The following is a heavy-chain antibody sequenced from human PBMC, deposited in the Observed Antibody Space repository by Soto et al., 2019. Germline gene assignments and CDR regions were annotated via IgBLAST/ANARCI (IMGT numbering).Heavy chain of an antibody. D-gene: IGHD3-3*02. V-gene: IGHV1-3*01. CDR1: GYTFSAYT. CDR3: ARDTETLGPRANDALDI. J-gene: IGHJ3*02. CDR2: INAGSGNT. Sequence: QAQLVQSGAEMKKPGASVKVSCKATGYTFSAYTMNWVRQAPGQSLEWMGWINAGSGNTKYSQNFQGRVSITRDTSASTGYMELTGLTSEDTAVYYCARDTETLGPRANDALDIWGKGTMVTVSS.